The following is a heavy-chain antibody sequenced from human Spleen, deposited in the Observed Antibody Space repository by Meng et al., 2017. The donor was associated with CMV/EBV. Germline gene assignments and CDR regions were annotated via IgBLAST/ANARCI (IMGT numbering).Heavy chain of an antibody. J-gene: IGHJ4*02. D-gene: IGHD6-6*01. Sequence: GFTFSSDALRWVRRAPEKGLECVSAISGRGGSTYYADSVKGRFTISRDNSKNTLYLQMNSLRAEDTAVYYCASQNLEYSSSSGGVDYWGQGTLVTVSS. V-gene: IGHV3-23*01. CDR1: GFTFSSDA. CDR2: ISGRGGST. CDR3: ASQNLEYSSSSGGVDY.